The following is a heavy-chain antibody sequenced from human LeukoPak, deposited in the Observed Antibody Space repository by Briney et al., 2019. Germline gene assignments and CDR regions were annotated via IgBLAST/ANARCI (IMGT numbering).Heavy chain of an antibody. CDR3: AKDQRGYSYGVNWFDP. CDR2: IHSDGSST. Sequence: PGGSLRLSCAASGFTFSNYWMHWVRQAPGKGLVWVSRIHSDGSSTSYADSVKGRFTISRDNSKNTLYLQMNSLRAEDTAVYYCAKDQRGYSYGVNWFDPWGQGTLVTVSS. D-gene: IGHD5-18*01. CDR1: GFTFSNYW. V-gene: IGHV3-74*01. J-gene: IGHJ5*02.